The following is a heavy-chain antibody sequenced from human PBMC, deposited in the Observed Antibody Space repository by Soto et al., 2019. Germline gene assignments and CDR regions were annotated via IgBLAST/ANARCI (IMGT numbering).Heavy chain of an antibody. CDR3: ARSEGYFDWLSLDY. D-gene: IGHD3-9*01. CDR2: IYYSGST. CDR1: GGSISSSSYY. V-gene: IGHV4-39*01. Sequence: SETLSLTCTVSGGSISSSSYYWGWIRQPPGKGLEWIGSIYYSGSTYYNPSLKSRVTISADTSKNQFSLKLSSVTAADTAVYYCARSEGYFDWLSLDYWGQGTLVTVSS. J-gene: IGHJ4*02.